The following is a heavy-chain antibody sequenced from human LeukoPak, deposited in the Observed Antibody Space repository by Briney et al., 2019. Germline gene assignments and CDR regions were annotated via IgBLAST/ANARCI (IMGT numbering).Heavy chain of an antibody. CDR3: ARQVAERHYYYYYYMDV. V-gene: IGHV4-34*01. CDR2: INHSGST. D-gene: IGHD2-15*01. CDR1: GGSFSGYY. J-gene: IGHJ6*03. Sequence: SETLSLTCAVYGGSFSGYYWSWIRQPPGKGLEWIGEINHSGSTNYNPSLKSRVTISVDTSKNQFSLKLSSVTAADTAVYYCARQVAERHYYYYYYMDVWGKGTTVTISS.